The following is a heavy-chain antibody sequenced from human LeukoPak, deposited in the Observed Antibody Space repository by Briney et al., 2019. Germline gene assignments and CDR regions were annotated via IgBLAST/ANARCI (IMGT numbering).Heavy chain of an antibody. CDR1: GFSLSTGGMG. CDR3: AHRAAVTGPSTYYFDY. D-gene: IGHD6-19*01. V-gene: IGHV2-5*02. Sequence: SGPTLVKPTQTLTLTCTFSGFSLSTGGMGVGWIRQPPGKALEWLALIYWDDDKRYSPSLKSRLTITKDTSKNQVVLTMTNMDPVDTATYYCAHRAAVTGPSTYYFDYWGQGTLVTVSS. CDR2: IYWDDDK. J-gene: IGHJ4*02.